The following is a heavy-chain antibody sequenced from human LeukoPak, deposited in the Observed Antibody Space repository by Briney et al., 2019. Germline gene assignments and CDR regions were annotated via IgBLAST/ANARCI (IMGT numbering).Heavy chain of an antibody. CDR3: ARVYYDILTGYYIGSDY. V-gene: IGHV3-21*01. D-gene: IGHD3-9*01. J-gene: IGHJ4*02. CDR2: ISSSSSYI. Sequence: GGSLRLSCAASGFIFSTYDMNWVRQAPGKGLEWVSSISSSSSYIYYADSVKGRFTISRDNAKNSLYLQMNSLRAEDTAVYYCARVYYDILTGYYIGSDYWGQGTLVTVSS. CDR1: GFIFSTYD.